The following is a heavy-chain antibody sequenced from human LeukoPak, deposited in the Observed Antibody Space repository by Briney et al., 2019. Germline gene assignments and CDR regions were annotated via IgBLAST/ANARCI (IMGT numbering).Heavy chain of an antibody. J-gene: IGHJ4*02. V-gene: IGHV4-30-2*01. Sequence: SETLSLTCTVSGGSISSGGYSWSWIRQPPGKGLEWIGYIYHSGSTYYNPSLESRLTISVDRSKNQFSLKLSSVTASDTAVHYCARVVHYYGSGSYFDYWGQGTLVTVSS. D-gene: IGHD3-10*01. CDR3: ARVVHYYGSGSYFDY. CDR1: GGSISSGGYS. CDR2: IYHSGST.